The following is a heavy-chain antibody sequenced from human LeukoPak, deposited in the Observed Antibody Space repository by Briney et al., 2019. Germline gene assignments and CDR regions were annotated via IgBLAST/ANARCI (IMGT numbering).Heavy chain of an antibody. Sequence: PGTSLRLSCVTSGLTFTSHGFHWLRQSAGRGLEWVAFVRNDGFDTYHSNSVKGRFSISRDDSKNTVYLQMNSLRAEDTAVYYCARVTDYYYGMDVWGQGTTVTVSS. CDR3: ARVTDYYYGMDV. J-gene: IGHJ6*02. V-gene: IGHV3-33*01. CDR1: GLTFTSHG. CDR2: VRNDGFDT.